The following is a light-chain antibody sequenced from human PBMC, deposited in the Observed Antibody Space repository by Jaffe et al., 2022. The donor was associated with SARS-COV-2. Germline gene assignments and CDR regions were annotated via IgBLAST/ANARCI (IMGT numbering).Light chain of an antibody. CDR3: NSRDSSGNHYVL. Sequence: SSELTQDPAVSVALGQTVRITCQGDSLRSYYASWYQQKPGQAPVLVIYGKNNRPSGIPDRFSGSSSGNTASLTITGAQAEDEADYYCNSRDSSGNHYVLFGGGTKLTVL. V-gene: IGLV3-19*01. CDR1: SLRSYY. J-gene: IGLJ3*02. CDR2: GKN.